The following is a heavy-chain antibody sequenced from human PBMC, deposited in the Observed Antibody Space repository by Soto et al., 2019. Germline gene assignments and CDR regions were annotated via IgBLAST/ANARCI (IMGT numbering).Heavy chain of an antibody. V-gene: IGHV3-33*01. CDR3: ARIQIALYYMDV. J-gene: IGHJ6*03. CDR2: IWYDGSNK. CDR1: GFTFSSYG. Sequence: QVQLVESGGGVVQPGRSLRLSCAASGFTFSSYGMHWVRQAPGKGLEWVAVIWYDGSNKYYADSVKGRFTISRDNSKNTLYLQMNSLRAEDTAVYYCARIQIALYYMDVWGKGTTVTVSS.